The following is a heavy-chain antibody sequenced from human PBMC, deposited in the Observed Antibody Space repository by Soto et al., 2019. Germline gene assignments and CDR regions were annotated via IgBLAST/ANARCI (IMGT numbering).Heavy chain of an antibody. Sequence: PGGSLRLSCAASGFTFSSYWMHWVRQAPGKGLVWVAHIDTDGSSTSYADSVKGRFTISRENAKNSLYLQMNSLRAGDTAVYYCARDLPGGGYSYGYGFDYWGQGTLVTVSS. J-gene: IGHJ4*02. CDR3: ARDLPGGGYSYGYGFDY. D-gene: IGHD5-18*01. CDR1: GFTFSSYW. V-gene: IGHV3-74*01. CDR2: IDTDGSST.